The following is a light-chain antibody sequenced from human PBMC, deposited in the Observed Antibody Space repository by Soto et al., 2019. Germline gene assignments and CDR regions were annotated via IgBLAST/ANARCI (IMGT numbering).Light chain of an antibody. CDR3: QQSYSTPRT. CDR2: AAS. Sequence: DIQMTQSPSSLSASLGDRVTITCRASQSISSYLNWYQQKPGKAPKLLIYAASSLQSGVPSRFSGSGSGTDFTLTISSLQPVDFATYYCQQSYSTPRTFGGGTKVEIK. CDR1: QSISSY. V-gene: IGKV1-39*01. J-gene: IGKJ4*01.